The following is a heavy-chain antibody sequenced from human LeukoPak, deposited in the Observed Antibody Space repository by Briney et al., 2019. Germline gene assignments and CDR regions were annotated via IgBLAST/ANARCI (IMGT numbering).Heavy chain of an antibody. CDR2: INPKNGGT. V-gene: IGHV1-2*02. CDR3: ARDGYGGNSFDY. D-gene: IGHD4-23*01. CDR1: GYTFPGHH. Sequence: GASVKVSWKASGYTFPGHHIHWVRQAPGQGLEWMGWINPKNGGTNYAQKFQGRVTMTRDTSINTAFMELSRLNSDDTAVYFCARDGYGGNSFDYWGQGTLATVSS. J-gene: IGHJ4*02.